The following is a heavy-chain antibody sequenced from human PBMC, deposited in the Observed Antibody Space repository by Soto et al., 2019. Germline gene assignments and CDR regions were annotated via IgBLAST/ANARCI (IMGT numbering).Heavy chain of an antibody. CDR3: VKDSYADFHRVLSTAEYFFDY. J-gene: IGHJ4*01. CDR2: ITWNSGKI. V-gene: IGHV3-9*01. Sequence: LRLSCTASGFTFDDYAMHWVRQGPGRGLEWVSGITWNSGKIAYADSVKGRFTVARDDDNNSLYLQMNSLRPEDTALYYCVKDSYADFHRVLSTAEYFFDYWGHGTLVTSPQ. CDR1: GFTFDDYA. D-gene: IGHD2-15*01.